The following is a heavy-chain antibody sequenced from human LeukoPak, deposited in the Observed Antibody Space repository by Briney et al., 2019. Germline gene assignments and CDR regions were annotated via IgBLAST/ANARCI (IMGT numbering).Heavy chain of an antibody. CDR2: IIPILGVP. CDR3: ARLSGSYYVDI. D-gene: IGHD1-26*01. V-gene: IGHV1-69*02. J-gene: IGHJ3*02. Sequence: SVKVSCKASGGTFSTYSITWVRQAPGQGLEWMGRIIPILGVPNYAQKFQGRVTITTDESTSTAYMELSSLRSEDTAVYYCARLSGSYYVDIWGQGTMVTVSS. CDR1: GGTFSTYS.